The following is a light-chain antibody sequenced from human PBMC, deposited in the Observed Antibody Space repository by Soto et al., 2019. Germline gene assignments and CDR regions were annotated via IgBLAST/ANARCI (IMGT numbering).Light chain of an antibody. Sequence: EIVMSQSPATLSVSPGGRASLSCRASQSISATLAWYQQKPGQAPRLLIHGASTRATGFPARFSGSGSGTDFTLTISSLQSEDFAVYYCQQYNNWPWTFGQGTKV. V-gene: IGKV3-15*01. CDR1: QSISAT. J-gene: IGKJ1*01. CDR2: GAS. CDR3: QQYNNWPWT.